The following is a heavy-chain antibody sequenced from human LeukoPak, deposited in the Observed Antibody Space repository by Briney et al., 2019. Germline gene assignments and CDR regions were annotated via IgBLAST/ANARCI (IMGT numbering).Heavy chain of an antibody. V-gene: IGHV4-59*08. J-gene: IGHJ4*02. Sequence: SETLSLTCTVSGGSISSYYWSWVRQPPGKGLEWIGYIYYSGSTNYNPSLKSRVTISVDTSKNQFSLKLTSVTAADTAVYNCVRHGIEGSSDYWGQGTLVTVSS. CDR2: IYYSGST. D-gene: IGHD2-15*01. CDR1: GGSISSYY. CDR3: VRHGIEGSSDY.